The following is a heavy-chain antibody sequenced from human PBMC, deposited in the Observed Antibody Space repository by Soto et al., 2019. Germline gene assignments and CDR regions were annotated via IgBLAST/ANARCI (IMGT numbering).Heavy chain of an antibody. CDR3: ARGDSSGPCFDY. Sequence: SETLSLTCAVSGGSISSGGYSWSWIRQPPGKGLEWIGYIYHSGSTYYNPSLKSRVTISVDRSKNQFSLKLSSVTAADTALYYSARGDSSGPCFDYWGQGTLVTVSS. D-gene: IGHD6-19*01. CDR1: GGSISSGGYS. J-gene: IGHJ4*02. V-gene: IGHV4-30-2*01. CDR2: IYHSGST.